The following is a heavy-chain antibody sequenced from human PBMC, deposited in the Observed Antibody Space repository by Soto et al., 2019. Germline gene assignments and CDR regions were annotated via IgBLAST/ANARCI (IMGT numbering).Heavy chain of an antibody. CDR1: GGTFSSYA. J-gene: IGHJ3*02. V-gene: IGHV1-69*06. Sequence: SVKVSCKASGGTFSSYAISWVRQAPGQGLEWMGGIIPIFGTANYAQKFQGRVTITADKSTSTAYMELSSLRSEDRAVYYCARGGYYDFWSGYPNDAFDIWGQGTMVTVSS. CDR2: IIPIFGTA. CDR3: ARGGYYDFWSGYPNDAFDI. D-gene: IGHD3-3*01.